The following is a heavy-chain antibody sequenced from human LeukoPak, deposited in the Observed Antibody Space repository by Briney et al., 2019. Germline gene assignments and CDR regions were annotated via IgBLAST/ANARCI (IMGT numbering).Heavy chain of an antibody. V-gene: IGHV4-59*08. D-gene: IGHD3-3*01. Sequence: SETLSLTCTVSGGSISSYYWSWIRQPPGKGLEWIGYIYYSGSTNYNPSLKSRVTISVDTSKNQFSLKLSSVTAADTAVYYCARGPHYAIFGVVKPSGAFDIWGQGTMVTVSS. J-gene: IGHJ3*02. CDR3: ARGPHYAIFGVVKPSGAFDI. CDR1: GGSISSYY. CDR2: IYYSGST.